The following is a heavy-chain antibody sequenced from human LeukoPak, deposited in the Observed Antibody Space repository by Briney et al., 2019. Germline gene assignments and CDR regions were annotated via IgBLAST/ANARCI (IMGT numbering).Heavy chain of an antibody. D-gene: IGHD3-10*02. CDR1: GFTVDDYA. CDR2: INWNSGSI. J-gene: IGHJ3*02. V-gene: IGHV3-9*03. CDR3: ARANYPYGRVYDAFDI. Sequence: PGGSLRPSCSASGFTVDDYAMDWVRLAPGKGVEWVSGINWNSGSIDYSDSVKGRFTISRDNAKDSLALQMNTLRTEDMALYFCARANYPYGRVYDAFDIWGQGTMVIVSS.